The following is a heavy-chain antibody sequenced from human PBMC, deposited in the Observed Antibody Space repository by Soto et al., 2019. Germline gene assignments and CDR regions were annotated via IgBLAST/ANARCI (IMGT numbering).Heavy chain of an antibody. D-gene: IGHD3-22*01. Sequence: QVQLVQSGAEVKKPGASVKVSCKASGYTFTGYYIHWVRQAPGQGLEWMGWIIPVFGTTYYAEKFQGRVTITADESTNTAYMELSTLRSEDTAMYYCARGGSGYVWFNEFWGQGSLVTVSS. CDR3: ARGGSGYVWFNEF. CDR2: IIPVFGTT. V-gene: IGHV1-69*01. CDR1: GYTFTGYY. J-gene: IGHJ4*02.